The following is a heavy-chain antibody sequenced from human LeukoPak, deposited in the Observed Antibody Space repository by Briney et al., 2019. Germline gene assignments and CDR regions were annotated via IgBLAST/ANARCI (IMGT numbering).Heavy chain of an antibody. D-gene: IGHD5-12*01. Sequence: ASVKVSCKASGYTFTGYYMHWVRQAPGQGLEWMGWINPNSGGTNYAQKFQGRVTMTRDTSISTAYKELSRLRSDDTAVYYCARVEVVATIPFDYWGQGTLVTVSS. CDR2: INPNSGGT. V-gene: IGHV1-2*02. CDR1: GYTFTGYY. J-gene: IGHJ4*02. CDR3: ARVEVVATIPFDY.